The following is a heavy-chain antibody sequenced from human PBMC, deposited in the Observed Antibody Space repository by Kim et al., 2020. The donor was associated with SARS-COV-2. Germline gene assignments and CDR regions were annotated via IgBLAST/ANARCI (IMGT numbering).Heavy chain of an antibody. Sequence: GGSLRLSCAASGFTFSDYYMSWIRQAPGKGLEWVSYISSSSSYTNYADSVKGRFTISRDNAKNSLYLQMNSLRAEDTAVYYCARDIRSSSWYYFDYWGQGTLVTVSS. CDR3: ARDIRSSSWYYFDY. CDR1: GFTFSDYY. CDR2: ISSSSSYT. V-gene: IGHV3-11*06. J-gene: IGHJ4*02. D-gene: IGHD6-13*01.